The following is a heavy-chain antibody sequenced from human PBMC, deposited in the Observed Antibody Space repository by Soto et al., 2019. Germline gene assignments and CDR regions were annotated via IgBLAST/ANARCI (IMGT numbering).Heavy chain of an antibody. V-gene: IGHV4-4*02. CDR1: GAPITTTKW. CDR3: ATQTISYTWGV. D-gene: IGHD3-16*01. J-gene: IGHJ6*02. CDR2: LSRGDER. Sequence: QVQLQESGPGLVKPSETLSVTCTVSGAPITTTKWWAWVRLPPGKGLEWIGELSRGDERSSNPSLEGRFTMSLDKSNNHFSLKLTSVTAADTAIYYCATQTISYTWGVWGRGTSVTVSS.